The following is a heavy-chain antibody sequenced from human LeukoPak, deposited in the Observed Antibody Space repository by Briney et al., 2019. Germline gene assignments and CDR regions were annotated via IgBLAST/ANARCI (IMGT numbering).Heavy chain of an antibody. CDR3: ARDLDDSTSV. J-gene: IGHJ6*02. CDR2: ISGDGGST. CDR1: GFTFDDYA. Sequence: GGSLRLSCAASGFTFDDYAMHWVRQAPGKGLEWVSLISGDGGSTYYADSVKGRFTISRDNAKNSLYLQMNSLRAEDTAVYYCARDLDDSTSVWGQGTTVTVSS. V-gene: IGHV3-43*02. D-gene: IGHD3-22*01.